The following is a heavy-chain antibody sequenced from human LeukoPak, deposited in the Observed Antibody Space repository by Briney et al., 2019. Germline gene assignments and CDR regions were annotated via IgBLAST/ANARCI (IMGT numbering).Heavy chain of an antibody. V-gene: IGHV3-23*01. CDR1: GFTFSSYA. CDR2: ISGSGGST. Sequence: GGSLRLSCAASGFTFSSYAMSWVRQAPGKGLEWVSAISGSGGSTYYADSVKGRFTISRDNSKNTLYLQMNSLRAEDAAVYYCAKDPYYYDSSGYDYWGQGTLVTASS. D-gene: IGHD3-22*01. CDR3: AKDPYYYDSSGYDY. J-gene: IGHJ4*02.